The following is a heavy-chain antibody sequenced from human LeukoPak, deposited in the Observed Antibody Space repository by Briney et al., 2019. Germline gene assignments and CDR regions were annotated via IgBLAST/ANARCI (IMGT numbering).Heavy chain of an antibody. CDR2: IGTLRDT. CDR3: ARPGGSWYDSFDY. J-gene: IGHJ4*02. CDR1: GFTFRKYD. D-gene: IGHD6-13*01. Sequence: GGSLRLPCAASGFTFRKYDMHWVRQTAGKGLEWVSSIGTLRDTYYADSVKGRFTMSREDAKNSLYLQMNSLRVEDTAMYYCARPGGSWYDSFDYWGQGTLVTVSS. V-gene: IGHV3-13*01.